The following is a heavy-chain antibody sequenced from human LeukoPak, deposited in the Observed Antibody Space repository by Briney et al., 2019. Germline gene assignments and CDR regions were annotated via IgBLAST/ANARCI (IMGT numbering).Heavy chain of an antibody. Sequence: GGSLRLSCTASGFTFNDYYMSWIRQAPGKGLERVAYISSGGGNTYYANSVQGRFTFSGDNAKNSRYLQMNSLRVDDTAVYYCASSKYLGYGGTVAAFDIWGQGTMVTVSS. D-gene: IGHD5-12*01. CDR1: GFTFNDYY. CDR3: ASSKYLGYGGTVAAFDI. J-gene: IGHJ3*02. V-gene: IGHV3-11*01. CDR2: ISSGGGNT.